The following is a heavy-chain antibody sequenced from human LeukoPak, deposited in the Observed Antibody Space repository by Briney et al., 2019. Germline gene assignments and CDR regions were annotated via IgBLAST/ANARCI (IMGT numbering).Heavy chain of an antibody. D-gene: IGHD6-19*01. CDR3: VKGRGSSGWYTGFF. V-gene: IGHV3-64D*06. CDR2: ISSNGGST. J-gene: IGHJ4*02. CDR1: GFTFSSYA. Sequence: PGGSLRLSCSASGFTFSSYAMHWVRQAPGKGLEYVSAISSNGGSTYYADSVEGRFTISRDNSKNTLYLQMSSLRAEDTAVYYCVKGRGSSGWYTGFFWGQGTLVTVSS.